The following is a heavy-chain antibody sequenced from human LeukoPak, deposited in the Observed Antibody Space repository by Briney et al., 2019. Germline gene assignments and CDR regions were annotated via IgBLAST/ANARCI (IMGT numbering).Heavy chain of an antibody. CDR2: INHSGST. CDR3: ARGFHYYGSGSYHFDY. D-gene: IGHD3-10*01. J-gene: IGHJ4*02. V-gene: IGHV4-34*01. CDR1: GGSFSGYY. Sequence: SETLSLTCAVYGGSFSGYYWSWIRQPPGKGLEWIGEINHSGSTNYNPSLKSRVTISVDTSKNQFSLKLSSVTAADTAVYYCARGFHYYGSGSYHFDYWGQGTRVTVSS.